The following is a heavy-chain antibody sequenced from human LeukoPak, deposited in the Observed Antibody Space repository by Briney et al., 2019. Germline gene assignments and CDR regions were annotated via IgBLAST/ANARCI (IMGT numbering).Heavy chain of an antibody. CDR2: IDHSGST. CDR3: ARGGFGVVMGYYYYYMDV. J-gene: IGHJ6*03. D-gene: IGHD3-3*01. Sequence: PSETLSLTCAVYGGSFSGYYWSWIRQPPGKGLEWIGEIDHSGSTNYNPSLKSRVTISVDTSMNHFSLKQNSVTAADTAVYYCARGGFGVVMGYYYYYMDVWGKGTTVTVSS. V-gene: IGHV4-34*01. CDR1: GGSFSGYY.